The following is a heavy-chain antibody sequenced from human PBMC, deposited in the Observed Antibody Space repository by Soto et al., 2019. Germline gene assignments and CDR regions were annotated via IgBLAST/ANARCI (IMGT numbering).Heavy chain of an antibody. V-gene: IGHV3-21*01. CDR3: ARVGTVMSNDY. CDR1: GFTFSRYS. CDR2: ISSSSSYI. Sequence: GGSLRLSCAASGFTFSRYSMNWVRQAPGKGLEWVSSISSSSSYIYYADSVKGRFTISRDNAKNSLYLQMNSLRAEDTAVYYCARVGTVMSNDYWGQGTLVTVSS. D-gene: IGHD7-27*01. J-gene: IGHJ4*02.